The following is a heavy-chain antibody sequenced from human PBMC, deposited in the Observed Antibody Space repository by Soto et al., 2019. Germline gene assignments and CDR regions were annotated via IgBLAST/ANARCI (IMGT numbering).Heavy chain of an antibody. CDR2: TYYSGST. V-gene: IGHV4-61*01. CDR3: ARGAPITIFGVVMAPDY. Sequence: SETLSLTCTVSGGSVSSGSYYWSWIRQPPGKGLEWIGYTYYSGSTNYNPSLKSRVTISVDTSKNQFSLKLSSVTAADTAVYYCARGAPITIFGVVMAPDYWGQGTLVTVS. J-gene: IGHJ4*02. D-gene: IGHD3-3*01. CDR1: GGSVSSGSYY.